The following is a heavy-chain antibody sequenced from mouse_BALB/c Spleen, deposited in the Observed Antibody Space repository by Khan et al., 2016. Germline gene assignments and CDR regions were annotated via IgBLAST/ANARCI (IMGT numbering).Heavy chain of an antibody. V-gene: IGHV3-2*02. D-gene: IGHD1-2*01. CDR1: GYSITSGYG. Sequence: EVQLQESGPGLVKPSQSLSLTCTVTGYSITSGYGWNWIRQFPGNKLEWMGYISYSGSTNYNPSRKSRISLTRDTFKNQFFLQLYSVTTGDRATYYCARTARIKYWGQGTTVTVSS. CDR3: ARTARIKY. CDR2: ISYSGST. J-gene: IGHJ2*01.